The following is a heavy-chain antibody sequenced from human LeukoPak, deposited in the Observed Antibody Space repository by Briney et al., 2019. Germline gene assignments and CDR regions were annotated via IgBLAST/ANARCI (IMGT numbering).Heavy chain of an antibody. CDR2: IYYSGST. CDR3: ARVCPKWAGAGKIWFDP. D-gene: IGHD6-19*01. CDR1: GGPISSGGYY. J-gene: IGHJ5*02. Sequence: PSQTLSLTCTVSGGPISSGGYYWSSIPQPPGKGLEWLGYIYYSGSTNYNPSLKSRATISVDTSKNQFSLKLSCVTAAGTAVYYCARVCPKWAGAGKIWFDPWGQGTLVTVSS. V-gene: IGHV4-61*08.